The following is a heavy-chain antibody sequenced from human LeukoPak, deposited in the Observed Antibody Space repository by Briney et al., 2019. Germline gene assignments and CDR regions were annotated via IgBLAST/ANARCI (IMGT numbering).Heavy chain of an antibody. D-gene: IGHD3-16*02. CDR1: GFSSTSYG. V-gene: IGHV3-30*18. Sequence: GGSLRLSCAAAGFSSTSYGIQWVRQAPGKGLEWVAVISNDGNNKYYADSVKGRFAISRDNSKNTLYLQMNSLRPGDKDPYNCANQSYFWGSSRYTEADYWGQGTLVTVSS. CDR3: ANQSYFWGSSRYTEADY. J-gene: IGHJ4*02. CDR2: ISNDGNNK.